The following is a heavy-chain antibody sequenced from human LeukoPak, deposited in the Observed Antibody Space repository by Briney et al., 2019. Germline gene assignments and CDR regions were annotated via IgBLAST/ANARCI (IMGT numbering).Heavy chain of an antibody. CDR3: VTDRYSDSAFGD. Sequence: GGSLRLSCAASGFTFNSYAMSWVRQAPGEGLVWVSRINTDGSVTNYADSVEGRFTISRDNAKNVLYLQMNDLRAEDTAVYYCVTDRYSDSAFGDWGQGTLVTVSS. D-gene: IGHD1-26*01. CDR1: GFTFNSYA. V-gene: IGHV3-74*01. CDR2: INTDGSVT. J-gene: IGHJ4*02.